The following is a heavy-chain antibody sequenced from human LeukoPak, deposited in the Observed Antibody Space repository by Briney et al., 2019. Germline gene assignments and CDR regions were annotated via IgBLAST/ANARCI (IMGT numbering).Heavy chain of an antibody. D-gene: IGHD5-24*01. CDR2: IYYSGGT. CDR1: GGSFSSYY. V-gene: IGHV4-34*01. CDR3: ARGYGYPPLRYFDY. Sequence: TSETLSLTCAVYGGSFSSYYWGWIRQPPGKGLEWIGSIYYSGGTYYNPSLKSRVTISVDTSKNQFSLKLSSVTAADTAVYYCARGYGYPPLRYFDYWGQGTLVTVSS. J-gene: IGHJ4*02.